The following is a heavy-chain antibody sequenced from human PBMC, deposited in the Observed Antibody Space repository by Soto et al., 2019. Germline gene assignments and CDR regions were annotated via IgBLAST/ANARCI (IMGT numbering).Heavy chain of an antibody. CDR1: GGSISSGGDF. J-gene: IGHJ6*02. CDR3: AREGAAPYYYYGMDV. CDR2: IYYSGST. V-gene: IGHV4-31*03. Sequence: QVQLQDSGPGLVKPSQTLSLTCTVSGGSISSGGDFWSWIRQHPGKGLEWIGFIYYSGSTYYNPSLKSRVTISVDTSKNQFSLKLSSVTAADTAVYYCAREGAAPYYYYGMDVWGQGTTVTVSS. D-gene: IGHD6-6*01.